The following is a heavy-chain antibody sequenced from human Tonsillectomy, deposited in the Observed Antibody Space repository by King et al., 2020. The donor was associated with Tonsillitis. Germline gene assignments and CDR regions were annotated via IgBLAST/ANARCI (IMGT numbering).Heavy chain of an antibody. CDR3: ARGRLFYMDDSFDI. CDR1: GFTFSSYG. V-gene: IGHV3-33*08. Sequence: VQLVESGGGVVQPGRSLRLSCAASGFTFSSYGMHWVRQAPGKGLEWVAVIWYDGGNKYYADSVKGRFAISRDNSKSTLYLQMNSLRAEDTAVYYCARGRLFYMDDSFDIWGQGTTVTVSS. CDR2: IWYDGGNK. D-gene: IGHD3-10*01. J-gene: IGHJ3*02.